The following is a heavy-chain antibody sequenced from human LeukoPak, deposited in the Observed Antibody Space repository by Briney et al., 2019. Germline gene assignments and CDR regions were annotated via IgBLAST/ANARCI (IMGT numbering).Heavy chain of an antibody. CDR3: ATDNYFASGSNPRGGFDH. Sequence: GGSLRLSCAASGFTFCSYAMSWVRQAPGKGLEWVAHICGSGTTTYHADSVKGRFTISTDNSKNTLYLQMNSLRAEDTAVYYCATDNYFASGSNPRGGFDHWGQGTLVTVSS. CDR2: ICGSGTTT. V-gene: IGHV3-23*01. J-gene: IGHJ4*02. CDR1: GFTFCSYA. D-gene: IGHD3-10*01.